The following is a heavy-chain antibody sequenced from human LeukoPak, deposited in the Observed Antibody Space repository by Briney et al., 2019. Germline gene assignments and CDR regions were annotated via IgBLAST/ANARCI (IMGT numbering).Heavy chain of an antibody. CDR2: ISSDGSDT. V-gene: IGHV3-74*01. CDR3: AREGFGIDY. Sequence: PGGSLRLSCAASGFSFSNYWMHWVRQAPGKGLVWVSRISSDGSDTIYADSVKGRFTMSRDNAKNTLYLQMNSLRAEDTAVYYCAREGFGIDYWGQGTLVTVSS. CDR1: GFSFSNYW. D-gene: IGHD3-10*01. J-gene: IGHJ4*02.